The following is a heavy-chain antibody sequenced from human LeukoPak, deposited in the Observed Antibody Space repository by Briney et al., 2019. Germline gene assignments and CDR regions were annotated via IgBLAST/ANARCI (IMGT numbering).Heavy chain of an antibody. D-gene: IGHD5-24*01. CDR3: ARAGTLEMATITNY. Sequence: ASVKVSCKASGYTFTGYYMHWVRQAPGQGLEWMGWINPNSGGTNYAQKFQGRVTMTRDTSISTAYMELSRLRSDGTAAYYCARAGTLEMATITNYWGQGTLVTVSS. V-gene: IGHV1-2*02. CDR1: GYTFTGYY. J-gene: IGHJ4*02. CDR2: INPNSGGT.